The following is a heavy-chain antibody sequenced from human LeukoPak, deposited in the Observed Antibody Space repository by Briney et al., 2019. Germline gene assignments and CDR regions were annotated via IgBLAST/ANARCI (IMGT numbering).Heavy chain of an antibody. J-gene: IGHJ3*02. D-gene: IGHD3-16*02. V-gene: IGHV1-18*01. CDR2: IGTYGGDT. CDR1: TSR. CDR3: ARSSLTPFGIPSAFDI. Sequence: ASVKVSCKATSRISWVRQAPGRGLEWMGWIGTYGGDTYYAQKFQGRITVTTDTSTSTGYMELRNLRSDDTAVYYCARSSLTPFGIPSAFDIWGQGTMVTVSS.